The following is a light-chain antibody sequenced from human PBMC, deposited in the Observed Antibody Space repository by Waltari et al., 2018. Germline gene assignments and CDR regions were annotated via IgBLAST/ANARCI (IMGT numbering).Light chain of an antibody. CDR2: VNR. J-gene: IGLJ2*01. Sequence: QSVLTQPPSVSGAPGLRVTISCTGSSSNIGAVSDVHWTQQLPGTAPKLLIYVNRNRPSGVPDRFSGSKSGTSASLAITGLQAEDEADYYCQSYDSSLSGYVVFGGGTKLTVL. CDR3: QSYDSSLSGYVV. CDR1: SSNIGAVSD. V-gene: IGLV1-40*01.